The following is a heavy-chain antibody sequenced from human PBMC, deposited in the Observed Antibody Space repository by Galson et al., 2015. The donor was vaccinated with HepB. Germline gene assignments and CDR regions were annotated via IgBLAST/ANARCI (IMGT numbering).Heavy chain of an antibody. CDR2: IIPILGAP. Sequence: SVKVSCKASGDTFGSDALTWVRQAPGQGLEWMGGIIPILGAPNYAQSFHDRLTIIADESTNTGYVELSSLTPDDTAVYYCATVFDYSNPFDSLNGFESWGHGTLVPVSA. CDR3: ATVFDYSNPFDSLNGFES. V-gene: IGHV1-69*13. CDR1: GDTFGSDA. D-gene: IGHD4-11*01. J-gene: IGHJ5*01.